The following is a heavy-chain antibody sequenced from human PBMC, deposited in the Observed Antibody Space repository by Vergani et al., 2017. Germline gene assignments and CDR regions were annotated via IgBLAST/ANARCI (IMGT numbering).Heavy chain of an antibody. CDR2: ISSSSSYI. V-gene: IGHV3-21*04. CDR3: ARDGVDIVATTTYYYYYYGMDV. Sequence: EVQLVESGGGLVKPGGSLRLSCAASGFTFSSYSMNWVRQAPGKGLEWVSFISSSSSYIYYADSVKGRFTISRDNAKNTLYLQMNSLGAEDTAVYYWARDGVDIVATTTYYYYYYGMDVWGQGTTVTVSS. CDR1: GFTFSSYS. D-gene: IGHD5-12*01. J-gene: IGHJ6*02.